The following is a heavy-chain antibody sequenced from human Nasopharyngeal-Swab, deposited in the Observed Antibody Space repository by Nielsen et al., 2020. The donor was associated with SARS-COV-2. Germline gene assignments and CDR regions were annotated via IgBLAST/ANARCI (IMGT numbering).Heavy chain of an antibody. CDR3: ARRAARDGYNYEIHP. J-gene: IGHJ5*02. V-gene: IGHV5-51*01. CDR2: IYPGNSET. Sequence: GESLKISCKTSGYNFANYWNGWVRKRPGKGLDWLAVIYPGNSETRYNPSFQGQVIVSADRSTNIAYLQLNRLGTTDTATYYCARRAARDGYNYEIHPWGRGTLVTVYS. CDR1: GYNFANYW. D-gene: IGHD5-24*01.